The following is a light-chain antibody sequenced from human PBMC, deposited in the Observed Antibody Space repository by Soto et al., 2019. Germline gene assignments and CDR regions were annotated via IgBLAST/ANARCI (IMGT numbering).Light chain of an antibody. V-gene: IGKV3-20*01. J-gene: IGKJ1*01. Sequence: EILLTQSPCTLALSPGERATLSCGASQSVAGSYLAWYQQKPGQAPRLLIYGASSRATGIPERFSGSGSGTDLTLTISRLAPEDFEVYYCQQYDSSLKTFGQGTKVDIK. CDR3: QQYDSSLKT. CDR2: GAS. CDR1: QSVAGSY.